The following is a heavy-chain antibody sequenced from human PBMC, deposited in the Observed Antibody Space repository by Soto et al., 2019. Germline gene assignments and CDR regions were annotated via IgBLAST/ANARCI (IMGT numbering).Heavy chain of an antibody. CDR2: IDPSGGKT. V-gene: IGHV1-46*01. CDR1: GYTFTRDQ. J-gene: IGHJ5*02. CDR3: ARVMRSLLSITALDT. Sequence: ASVKVSCKASGYTFTRDQIHWVLQAPGQGLEWMGMIDPSGGKTNYAQKFQGRVTMTRDTSTSTVYMALSSLRSEDTAIYFCARVMRSLLSITALDTWGQGTLVTVSS. D-gene: IGHD5-18*01.